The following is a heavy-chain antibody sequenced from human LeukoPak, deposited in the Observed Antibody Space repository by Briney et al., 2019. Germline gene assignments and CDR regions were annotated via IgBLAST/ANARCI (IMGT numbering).Heavy chain of an antibody. CDR1: GGSISYYY. D-gene: IGHD2-21*02. J-gene: IGHJ3*02. V-gene: IGHV4-59*08. Sequence: SETLSLTCTVSGGSISYYYWSWIRQPPGQGLEWIGYVYYSGSTSYNPSLKSRVTISLDTSKHQFSLKLNSVSAADTAVYYCARRAYCGGDCFGGAFEIWGQGTMVTVSS. CDR2: VYYSGST. CDR3: ARRAYCGGDCFGGAFEI.